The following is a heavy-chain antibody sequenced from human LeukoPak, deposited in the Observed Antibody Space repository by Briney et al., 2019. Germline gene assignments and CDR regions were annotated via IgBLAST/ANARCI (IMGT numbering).Heavy chain of an antibody. CDR1: GFTFSDYP. Sequence: GGSLRLSCAASGFTFSDYPMNWVRQAPAKGLEWVSSISGTSDYIYYADSVKGRFTTSRDNAKNSLYLQMNSLRAEDTALYYCARSFYDYSGPNWFDPWGQGTLVTVSS. J-gene: IGHJ5*02. D-gene: IGHD3-16*01. CDR3: ARSFYDYSGPNWFDP. V-gene: IGHV3-21*01. CDR2: ISGTSDYI.